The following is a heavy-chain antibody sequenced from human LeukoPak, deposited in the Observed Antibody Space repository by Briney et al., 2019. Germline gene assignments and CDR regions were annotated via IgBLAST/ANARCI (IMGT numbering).Heavy chain of an antibody. Sequence: ASVKVSCKASGYTFTNYGISWVRQAPGQGLEWMGWISAYNGNTNYAQKFQGRVTMTTDTSTSTAYMELRSLTPDDTAVYHCARAKFCSGDSCYLVFDYWGQGTLVTVSS. V-gene: IGHV1-18*01. J-gene: IGHJ4*02. CDR3: ARAKFCSGDSCYLVFDY. CDR2: ISAYNGNT. CDR1: GYTFTNYG. D-gene: IGHD2-15*01.